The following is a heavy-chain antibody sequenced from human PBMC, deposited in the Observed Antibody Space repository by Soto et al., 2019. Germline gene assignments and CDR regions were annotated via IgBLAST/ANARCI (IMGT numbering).Heavy chain of an antibody. CDR1: GGCISSSDFY. Sequence: QLQLQESGPGLVKPSETLSLTCTVSGGCISSSDFYWGWLRQPPGKGLDFIGSMYYSGTTYYNPSLKNRITISVDTSKNQFSLKLISVTAADTAVYYCAVVDSTGNWFDPWGQGALVTVSS. CDR2: MYYSGTT. V-gene: IGHV4-39*01. D-gene: IGHD3-22*01. CDR3: AVVDSTGNWFDP. J-gene: IGHJ5*02.